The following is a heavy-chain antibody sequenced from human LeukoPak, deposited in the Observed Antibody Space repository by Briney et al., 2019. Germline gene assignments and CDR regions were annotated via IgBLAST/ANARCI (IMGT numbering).Heavy chain of an antibody. CDR2: INDSGGST. V-gene: IGHV3-23*01. CDR1: GFTFSNYA. Sequence: HPGGSLRLSCAASGFTFSNYAMSWVRQAPGKGLEWVSAINDSGGSTYYADSVKGRFTISRDNSKNTLYLQMNSLRAEDTALYYCAKDRWFGESTGVYYYYGMDVWGQGTTVTVSS. CDR3: AKDRWFGESTGVYYYYGMDV. J-gene: IGHJ6*02. D-gene: IGHD3-10*01.